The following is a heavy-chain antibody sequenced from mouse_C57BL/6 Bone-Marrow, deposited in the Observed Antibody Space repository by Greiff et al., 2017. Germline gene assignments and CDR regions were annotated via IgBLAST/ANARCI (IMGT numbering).Heavy chain of an antibody. CDR1: GYAFSSSW. D-gene: IGHD2-2*01. J-gene: IGHJ3*01. CDR2: IYPGDGDT. V-gene: IGHV1-82*01. Sequence: QVQLKESGPELVQPGASVKISCKASGYAFSSSWMNWVKQRPGSGLEWIGRIYPGDGDTNYNGKFKGKATLTADKSSSTAYMQLSSLTSEDSAVYFCARGGYDAWFAYWGQGTLVTVSA. CDR3: ARGGYDAWFAY.